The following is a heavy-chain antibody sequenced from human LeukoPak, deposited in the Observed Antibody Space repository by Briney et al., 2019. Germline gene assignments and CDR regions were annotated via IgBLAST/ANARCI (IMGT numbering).Heavy chain of an antibody. Sequence: SETLSLTCTVSGGSISSSSYYWGWIRQPPGKGLEWIGSIYHSGSTYYNPSLKSRFTISVDTSKNQFSLKLRSVTAADTAVYYCARDQGNRWLYWGQVTLVTVSS. CDR1: GGSISSSSYY. V-gene: IGHV4-39*07. J-gene: IGHJ4*02. CDR3: ARDQGNRWLY. CDR2: IYHSGST. D-gene: IGHD5-12*01.